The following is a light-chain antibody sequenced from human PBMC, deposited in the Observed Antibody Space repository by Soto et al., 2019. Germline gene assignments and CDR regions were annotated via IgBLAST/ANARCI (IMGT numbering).Light chain of an antibody. CDR1: SSDVGGYNC. CDR2: EVS. Sequence: QSALTQPPSVSGSPGQSVTISCTGTSSDVGGYNCVSWYQQHPGNAPQLLIHEVSQRPSGVPDRFSGSKSGNTASLTISGVQAEDEADYSCCSRGASYTFVFGTGTKLTVL. CDR3: CSRGASYTFV. J-gene: IGLJ1*01. V-gene: IGLV2-11*01.